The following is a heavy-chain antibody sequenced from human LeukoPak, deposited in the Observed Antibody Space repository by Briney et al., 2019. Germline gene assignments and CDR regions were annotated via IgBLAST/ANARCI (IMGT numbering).Heavy chain of an antibody. V-gene: IGHV4-39*07. CDR3: TRGSIAYYYMDA. CDR1: GGSISSSSYY. D-gene: IGHD3-22*01. Sequence: SETLSLTCTVSGGSISSSSYYWGWIRQPPGKGLEWIGSIYYSGSTNYNPSLKSRVTISVDTSKNQFSLKLSSVTAADTAVYYCTRGSIAYYYMDAWGKGTAVTISS. J-gene: IGHJ6*03. CDR2: IYYSGST.